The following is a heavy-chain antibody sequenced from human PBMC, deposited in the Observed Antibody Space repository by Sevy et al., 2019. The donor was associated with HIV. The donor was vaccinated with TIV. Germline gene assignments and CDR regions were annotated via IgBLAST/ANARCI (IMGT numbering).Heavy chain of an antibody. CDR2: ISSLSRYI. CDR3: ARGLTPPVEDSGTYPSYFDY. D-gene: IGHD1-26*01. V-gene: IGHV3-21*01. Sequence: GGSLRLSCAASEFTFSTYAMNWVRQAPGKGLEWDSSISSLSRYISCSNSVKCRFTMSRVNAKNSLYMQMISLTAEDTAVDYCARGLTPPVEDSGTYPSYFDYWGQGTLVTVSS. CDR1: EFTFSTYA. J-gene: IGHJ4*02.